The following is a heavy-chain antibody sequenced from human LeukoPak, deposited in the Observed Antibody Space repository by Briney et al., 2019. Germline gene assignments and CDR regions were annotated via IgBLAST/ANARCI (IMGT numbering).Heavy chain of an antibody. V-gene: IGHV4-59*01. CDR3: ARLFGCSGGSCYWDSEDYFDY. Sequence: SETLSLTCTVSGGSISSYYWSWIRQPPGKGLEWIGYIYYSGSTNYNPSLKSRVTISVDTSKNQFPLKLSSVTAADTAVHYCARLFGCSGGSCYWDSEDYFDYWGQGTLVTVSS. D-gene: IGHD2-15*01. CDR1: GGSISSYY. J-gene: IGHJ4*02. CDR2: IYYSGST.